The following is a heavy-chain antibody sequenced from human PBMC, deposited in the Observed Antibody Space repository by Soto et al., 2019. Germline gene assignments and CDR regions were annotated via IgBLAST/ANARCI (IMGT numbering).Heavy chain of an antibody. D-gene: IGHD6-13*01. CDR3: ARGEQLDYYGMDV. V-gene: IGHV1-2*04. J-gene: IGHJ6*02. CDR1: GYTFTCYG. CDR2: INPNSGGT. Sequence: GASVKVSCKASGYTFTCYGISWVRQAPGQGLEWMGWINPNSGGTNYAQKFQGWVTMTRDTSISTAYMELSRLRSDDTAVYYCARGEQLDYYGMDVWGQGTTVTVYS.